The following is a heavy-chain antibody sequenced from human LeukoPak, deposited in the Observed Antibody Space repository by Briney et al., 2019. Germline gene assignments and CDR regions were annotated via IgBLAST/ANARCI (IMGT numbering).Heavy chain of an antibody. V-gene: IGHV4-39*01. CDR2: MYYSGST. J-gene: IGHJ4*02. Sequence: KTSETLSLTCTVSGGSISSSSYYWGWIRQPPGKGLECIGSMYYSGSTYYNPPLKSRVTISVDTSKNQFSLNLRSVTAADTAVYYCVRLNGGYYEAIFDYWGQETLVTVSS. D-gene: IGHD3-22*01. CDR1: GGSISSSSYY. CDR3: VRLNGGYYEAIFDY.